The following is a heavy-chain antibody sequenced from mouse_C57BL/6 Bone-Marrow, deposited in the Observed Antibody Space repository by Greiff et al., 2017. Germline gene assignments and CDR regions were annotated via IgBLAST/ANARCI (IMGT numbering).Heavy chain of an antibody. CDR3: ARSPPTVVAPFDY. CDR2: IYPRDGST. Sequence: VQLKESGPELVKPGASVKLSCKASGYTFTSYDINWVKQRPGQGLEWIGWIYPRDGSTKYNEKFKGKATLTVDTSSSTAYMELHSLTSEDSAVYFCARSPPTVVAPFDYWGQGTTLTVSS. D-gene: IGHD1-1*01. CDR1: GYTFTSYD. J-gene: IGHJ2*01. V-gene: IGHV1-85*01.